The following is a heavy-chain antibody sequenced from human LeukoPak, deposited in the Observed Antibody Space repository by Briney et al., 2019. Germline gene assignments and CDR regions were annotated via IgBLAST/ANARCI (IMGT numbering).Heavy chain of an antibody. J-gene: IGHJ4*02. CDR3: ARGSRSSGYHEPGY. Sequence: SETLSLTCTVSGGSISSGGYYWSWIRQPPGKGLEWIGYIYHSGSTYYNPSLKSRVTISVDRSKNQFSLKLSSVTAADTAVYYCARGSRSSGYHEPGYWGQGTLVTVSS. CDR1: GGSISSGGYY. CDR2: IYHSGST. D-gene: IGHD3-22*01. V-gene: IGHV4-30-2*01.